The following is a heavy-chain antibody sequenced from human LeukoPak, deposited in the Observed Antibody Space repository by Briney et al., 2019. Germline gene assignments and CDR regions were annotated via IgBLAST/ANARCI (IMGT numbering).Heavy chain of an antibody. V-gene: IGHV1-69*04. CDR2: IIPTLGIA. CDR1: GGTFSSYA. CDR3: ARALAKRNIVVVPAARNYGMDV. D-gene: IGHD2-2*01. J-gene: IGHJ6*02. Sequence: SVKVSCKASGGTFSSYAISWVRQDHGQGLEWMGRIIPTLGIANYAQKFQGRVTITADKSTSTAYMELSSLRSEDTAVYYCARALAKRNIVVVPAARNYGMDVWGQGTTVTVSS.